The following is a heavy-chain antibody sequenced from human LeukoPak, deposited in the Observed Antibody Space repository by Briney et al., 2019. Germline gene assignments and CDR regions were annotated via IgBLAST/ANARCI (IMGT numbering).Heavy chain of an antibody. J-gene: IGHJ4*02. CDR1: GFTFSNYW. CDR2: INSDGSST. D-gene: IGHD3-22*01. CDR3: AVNYYDSSGYNDY. V-gene: IGHV3-74*01. Sequence: GGSLRLSCAASGFTFSNYWMHWVRQAPGKGLVWVSRINSDGSSTNYADSVKGRFTISRDNAKNTLYLQMNSLRAEGTAVYYCAVNYYDSSGYNDYWGQGTLVTVSS.